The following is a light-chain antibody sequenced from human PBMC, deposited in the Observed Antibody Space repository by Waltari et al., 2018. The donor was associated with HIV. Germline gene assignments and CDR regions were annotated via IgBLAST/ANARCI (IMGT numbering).Light chain of an antibody. V-gene: IGLV3-25*03. CDR1: ALANHS. J-gene: IGLJ2*01. CDR2: KDS. Sequence: SYELTQPPSVSVSPGQTARITCSGAALANHSASWYQRKPGPAPVLVIYKDSERSSGIPERFSGSSSGTTVTLTISGVQAEDEADYYCQSADSSGTYLVIFGGGTKLTVL. CDR3: QSADSSGTYLVI.